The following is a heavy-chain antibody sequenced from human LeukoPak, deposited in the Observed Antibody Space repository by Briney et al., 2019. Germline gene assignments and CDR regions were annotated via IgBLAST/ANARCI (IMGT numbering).Heavy chain of an antibody. CDR2: IYYSGST. Sequence: SETLSLTCTVSGGSISSYYWSWIRQPPGKGLEWIGYIYYSGSTNYSPSLESRVTISVDTSKNQFSLKLSSVTAADTAVYYCARARGSGSYYIWGQGTLVTVSS. V-gene: IGHV4-59*01. CDR3: ARARGSGSYYI. J-gene: IGHJ4*02. CDR1: GGSISSYY. D-gene: IGHD3-10*01.